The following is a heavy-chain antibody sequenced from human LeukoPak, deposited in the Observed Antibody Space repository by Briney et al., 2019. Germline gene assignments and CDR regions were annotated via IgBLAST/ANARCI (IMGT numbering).Heavy chain of an antibody. Sequence: SVKVSCKASGGTFSSYAISWVRQAPGQGLEWMGGTNPIFDTANYAQNFQGRVTITADKSTSTAYMELSSLRSEDTAVYYCARDSTATRRFDPWGQGTLVTVSS. V-gene: IGHV1-69*06. CDR3: ARDSTATRRFDP. J-gene: IGHJ5*02. CDR2: TNPIFDTA. D-gene: IGHD4-11*01. CDR1: GGTFSSYA.